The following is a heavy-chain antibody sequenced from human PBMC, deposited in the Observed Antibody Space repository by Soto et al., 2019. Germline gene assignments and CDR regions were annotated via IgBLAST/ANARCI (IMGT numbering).Heavy chain of an antibody. V-gene: IGHV3-74*01. Sequence: EVQLVESGGGLVQPGGSLRLSCAASGFTFSHYPLHWVRQAPGKGLVWVSRIYSDGSDIGYADSVKGRFTISRDNAKNTLYLQMNSLRAEDTAVYYCVRGVAYGFDIWGQGTMVSVSS. CDR1: GFTFSHYP. J-gene: IGHJ3*02. D-gene: IGHD3-3*01. CDR3: VRGVAYGFDI. CDR2: IYSDGSDI.